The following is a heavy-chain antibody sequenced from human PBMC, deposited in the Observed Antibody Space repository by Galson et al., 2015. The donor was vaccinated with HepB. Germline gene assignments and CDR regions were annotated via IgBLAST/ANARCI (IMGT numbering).Heavy chain of an antibody. CDR2: ISYDGSNK. V-gene: IGHV3-30-3*01. CDR3: ARDPSIAAPGSIDY. D-gene: IGHD6-13*01. Sequence: SLRLSCAASGFTFSSYAMSWVRQAPGKGLEWVAIISYDGSNKYYADSVKGRFTISRDNPKKTLYLQMNSLRAEDTAVYYCARDPSIAAPGSIDYWGQGILVTVSS. J-gene: IGHJ4*02. CDR1: GFTFSSYA.